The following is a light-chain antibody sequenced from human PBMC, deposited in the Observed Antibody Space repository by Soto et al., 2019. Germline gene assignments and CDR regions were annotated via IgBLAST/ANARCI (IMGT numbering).Light chain of an antibody. V-gene: IGKV1-39*01. J-gene: IGKJ1*01. CDR3: HQTYSPPDT. Sequence: DIRMTQSPSSLSASVGDRVTITCRASQSIDTHLNWYQQHPGKAPNALIYEASNLQSGVPSRFSGSGSGTDFTLTISGLQPDDSAIYYCHQTYSPPDTFGQGTKVEIK. CDR1: QSIDTH. CDR2: EAS.